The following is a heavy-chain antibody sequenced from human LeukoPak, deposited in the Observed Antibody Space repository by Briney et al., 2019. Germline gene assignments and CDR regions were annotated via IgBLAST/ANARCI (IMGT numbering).Heavy chain of an antibody. J-gene: IGHJ4*02. D-gene: IGHD1-26*01. Sequence: GESLKISCEGSGYSFTNSWIGWVRQMPGKGLEWMGIIYPEDSDTRYSPSFQGQVTISADKSISTAYLQWSSLQASDTAIYYCTTHGNAHREVGMISWGQGTLVTVSS. CDR2: IYPEDSDT. CDR3: TTHGNAHREVGMIS. CDR1: GYSFTNSW. V-gene: IGHV5-51*01.